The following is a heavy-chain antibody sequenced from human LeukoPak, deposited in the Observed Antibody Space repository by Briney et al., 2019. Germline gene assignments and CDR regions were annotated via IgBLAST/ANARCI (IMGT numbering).Heavy chain of an antibody. CDR3: ARGYDSSAYSPFNY. Sequence: SETLSLTCVVSGGSLSTHHWSWIRQSPGRGLEWIGYISDSGSTNYNPSLKSRVTISVDTSKNQFSLMLSSVTAADTAVYYCARGYDSSAYSPFNYWGQGTLVTVSS. J-gene: IGHJ4*02. V-gene: IGHV4-59*11. CDR1: GGSLSTHH. D-gene: IGHD3-22*01. CDR2: ISDSGST.